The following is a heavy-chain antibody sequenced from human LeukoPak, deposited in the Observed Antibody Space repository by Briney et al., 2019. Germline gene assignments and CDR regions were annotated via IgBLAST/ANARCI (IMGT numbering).Heavy chain of an antibody. V-gene: IGHV1-69*06. CDR3: ARDHPKCSGGSCPFDY. Sequence: ASVKVSCKASGGTFSSYAISWVRQAPGQGLEWMGGIIPIFGTANYAQKFHGRVTITADKSTSTAYMELSSLRSEDTAVYYCARDHPKCSGGSCPFDYWGQGTLVTVSS. CDR1: GGTFSSYA. D-gene: IGHD2-15*01. J-gene: IGHJ4*02. CDR2: IIPIFGTA.